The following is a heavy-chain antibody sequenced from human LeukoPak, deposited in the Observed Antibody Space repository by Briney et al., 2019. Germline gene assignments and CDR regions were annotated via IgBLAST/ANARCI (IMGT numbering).Heavy chain of an antibody. V-gene: IGHV4-34*01. CDR1: GGSFSGYY. CDR2: INHSGST. J-gene: IGHJ5*02. Sequence: SETLSLTCAVYGGSFSGYYWSWIRQPPGKGLEWIGEINHSGSTNYNPSLKSRVTISVDTSKNQFSLKLGSVTAADTAVYYCARHRITMIVVVPFVDWFDPWGQGTLVTVSS. CDR3: ARHRITMIVVVPFVDWFDP. D-gene: IGHD3-22*01.